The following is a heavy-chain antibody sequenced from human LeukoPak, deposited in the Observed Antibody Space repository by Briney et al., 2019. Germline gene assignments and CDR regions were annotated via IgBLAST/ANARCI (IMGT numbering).Heavy chain of an antibody. Sequence: QPGGSLRLSCAASGFTVSSNYMSWVRQAPGKGLEWVSVIYSGGSTYYADSVKGRFTISRDNSKNTLYLQMNSLRAEDTAVYYCSRSYRSSTSRFAFDIWGQGTMVTVSS. CDR3: SRSYRSSTSRFAFDI. CDR2: IYSGGST. J-gene: IGHJ3*02. V-gene: IGHV3-66*02. CDR1: GFTVSSNY. D-gene: IGHD2-2*01.